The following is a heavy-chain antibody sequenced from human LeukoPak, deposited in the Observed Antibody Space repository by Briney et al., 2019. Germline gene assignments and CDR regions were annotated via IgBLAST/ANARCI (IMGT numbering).Heavy chain of an antibody. CDR1: GDSVGNGGSY. CDR3: ATLTTVVTAYYFDH. Sequence: PSETLSLTCTVSGDSVGNGGSYWSWIRQPPGKGLEYIGNIYRTGTSYYNPSLKSRVTISLDTSKNQFSLKLTSVTAADTAVYYCATLTTVVTAYYFDHWGQGTLVTVSS. J-gene: IGHJ4*02. CDR2: IYRTGTS. V-gene: IGHV4-38-2*02. D-gene: IGHD4-23*01.